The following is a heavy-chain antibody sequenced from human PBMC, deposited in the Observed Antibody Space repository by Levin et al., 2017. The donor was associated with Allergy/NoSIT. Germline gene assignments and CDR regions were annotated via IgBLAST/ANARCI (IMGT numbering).Heavy chain of an antibody. J-gene: IGHJ4*02. CDR1: DYIFNTYG. D-gene: IGHD3-22*01. CDR3: ARSGHDSRGFYLFDN. CDR2: INPQNGKT. Sequence: ASVKVSCKAPDYIFNTYGFSWVRQAPGQGLEWMGWINPQNGKTNYAQKVQGRVTMTTDTSTNTAYMELRSLRSDDTAVYYCARSGHDSRGFYLFDNWGQGTLVTVSS. V-gene: IGHV1-18*01.